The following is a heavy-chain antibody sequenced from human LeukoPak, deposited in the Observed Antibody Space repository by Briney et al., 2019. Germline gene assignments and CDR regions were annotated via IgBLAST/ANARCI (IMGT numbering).Heavy chain of an antibody. D-gene: IGHD6-13*01. CDR3: ARGAAAGTDSYYGMDV. CDR1: GYTFTSYG. V-gene: IGHV1-18*01. J-gene: IGHJ6*02. Sequence: ASVKVSCKASGYTFTSYGISWVRQAPGQGLEWMGWISAYNGNTNYAQKLQGRVTMTTDTSTSTAYMELRSLRSEDTAVYYCARGAAAGTDSYYGMDVWGQGTTVTVSS. CDR2: ISAYNGNT.